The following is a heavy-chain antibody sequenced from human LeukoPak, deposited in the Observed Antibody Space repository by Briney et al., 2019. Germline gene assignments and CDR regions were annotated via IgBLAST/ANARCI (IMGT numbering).Heavy chain of an antibody. CDR3: AKGGIAAPLDY. D-gene: IGHD6-6*01. V-gene: IGHV3-30*02. J-gene: IGHJ4*02. Sequence: PGGSLRLSCAASGFTFSSYGMQWLRQAPGKGLERVAFIRYDGSNKYYEDSVKGRFTISRDNSKNTLYLQMNSLRAEDTAVYYCAKGGIAAPLDYWGQGTLVTVSS. CDR1: GFTFSSYG. CDR2: IRYDGSNK.